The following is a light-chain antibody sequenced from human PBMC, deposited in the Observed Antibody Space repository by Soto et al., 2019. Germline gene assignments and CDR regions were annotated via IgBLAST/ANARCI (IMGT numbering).Light chain of an antibody. CDR2: DAS. CDR3: QQYTTYRT. CDR1: QGIASD. J-gene: IGKJ1*01. V-gene: IGKV1-5*01. Sequence: DIQLTQSPATLSSSVGDRVTITCRASQGIASDLAWYQQQPGQAPKVLIYDASTLESGVPSRFSGSGSGTEFTLTISSLQHDDSATYYCQQYTTYRTFGQGTKVEVK.